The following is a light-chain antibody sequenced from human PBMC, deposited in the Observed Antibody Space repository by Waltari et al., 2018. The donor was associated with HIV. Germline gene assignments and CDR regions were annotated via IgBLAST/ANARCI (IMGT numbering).Light chain of an antibody. CDR1: QSVLYSSNNKNY. CDR2: WAS. CDR3: QQYYSNPLT. V-gene: IGKV4-1*01. Sequence: DIVMTQSPDSLAVSLCERATINCKSSQSVLYSSNNKNYLAWYQQKPGQPPELLIYWASTRVSGVPDRFSGSGSGTDFTLTISSLQAEDVAVYYCQQYYSNPLTFGGGTKVEIK. J-gene: IGKJ4*01.